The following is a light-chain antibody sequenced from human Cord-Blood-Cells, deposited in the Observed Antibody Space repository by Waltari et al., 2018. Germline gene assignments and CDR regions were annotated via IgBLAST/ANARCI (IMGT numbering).Light chain of an antibody. Sequence: QSALTQPASVSGSPGQSITISCTGTSSDGGSYNLVSWYQQHPGKAPKLMIYEGSKRTSGVSNRFSGSKSGNTASLTISGLQAEDEADYYCCSYEGSSTLWVFGGGTKLTVL. CDR1: SSDGGSYNL. V-gene: IGLV2-23*01. CDR3: CSYEGSSTLWV. CDR2: EGS. J-gene: IGLJ3*02.